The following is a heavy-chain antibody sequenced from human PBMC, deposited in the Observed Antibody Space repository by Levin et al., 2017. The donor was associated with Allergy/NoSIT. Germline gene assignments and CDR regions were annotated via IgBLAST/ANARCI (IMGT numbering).Heavy chain of an antibody. CDR1: GFTFSSYE. CDR3: AREYGVVIKDGMDV. J-gene: IGHJ6*02. D-gene: IGHD3-3*01. Sequence: HPGESLKISCAASGFTFSSYEMNWVRQAPGKGLEWVSYISSSGSTIYYADSVKGRFTISRDNAKNSLYLQMNSLRAEDTAVYYCAREYGVVIKDGMDVWGQGTTVTVSS. CDR2: ISSSGSTI. V-gene: IGHV3-48*03.